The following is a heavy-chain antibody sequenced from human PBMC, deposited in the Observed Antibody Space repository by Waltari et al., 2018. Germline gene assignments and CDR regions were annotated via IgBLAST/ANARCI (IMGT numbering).Heavy chain of an antibody. CDR3: AKDGEYYDYVWGSYRPWDY. CDR2: ISGSGGST. Sequence: YAMSWVRQAPGKGLEWVSAISGSGGSTYYADSVKGRFTISRDNSKNTLYLQMNSLRAEDTAVYYCAKDGEYYDYVWGSYRPWDYWGQGTLVTVSS. D-gene: IGHD3-16*02. V-gene: IGHV3-23*01. J-gene: IGHJ4*02. CDR1: YA.